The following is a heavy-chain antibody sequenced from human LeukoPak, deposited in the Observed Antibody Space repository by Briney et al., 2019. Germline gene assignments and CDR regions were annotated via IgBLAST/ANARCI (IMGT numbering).Heavy chain of an antibody. J-gene: IGHJ4*02. CDR2: IRYDGSNK. Sequence: PGGSLRLSCAASGFTFNSYGMHWVRQAPGKGLEWVAFIRYDGSNKYYADSVKGRFTISRDNSKNTLYLQMISLRAEDTAVYYCARSLNYYGSGSQFDYWGQGTLVTVSS. CDR1: GFTFNSYG. CDR3: ARSLNYYGSGSQFDY. V-gene: IGHV3-30*02. D-gene: IGHD3-10*01.